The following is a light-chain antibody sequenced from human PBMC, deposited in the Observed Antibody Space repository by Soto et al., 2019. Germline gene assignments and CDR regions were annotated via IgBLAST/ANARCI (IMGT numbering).Light chain of an antibody. J-gene: IGLJ1*01. Sequence: QSVLTQPASVSGSPGQSIAISCTGTSSDVGGYSYVSWYRQQPGKAPKLVISDVSNRPSGVSDRFSGSKSGNTASLTISGLQTEDEADYYCASYTTSSTYVFGTGTKVTVL. CDR3: ASYTTSSTYV. V-gene: IGLV2-14*01. CDR1: SSDVGGYSY. CDR2: DVS.